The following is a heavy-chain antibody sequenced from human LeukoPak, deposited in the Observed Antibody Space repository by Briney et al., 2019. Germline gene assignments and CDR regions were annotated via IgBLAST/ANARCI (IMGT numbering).Heavy chain of an antibody. Sequence: GASEKVSCTASVYTFTTYYMNWVRQAPGQGLEWMGIINSSGGSTTYAQKFQGRVTMTRDTSASTIYMELSSLRSEDAAVYYCARGGGYDFLGAFDIWGRGTMVTVSS. V-gene: IGHV1-46*01. D-gene: IGHD5-12*01. CDR2: INSSGGST. CDR1: VYTFTTYY. J-gene: IGHJ3*02. CDR3: ARGGGYDFLGAFDI.